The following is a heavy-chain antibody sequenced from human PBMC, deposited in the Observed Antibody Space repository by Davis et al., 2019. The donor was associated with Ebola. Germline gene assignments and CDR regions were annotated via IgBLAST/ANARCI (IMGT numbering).Heavy chain of an antibody. CDR2: IRYDGSNK. V-gene: IGHV3-30*02. CDR3: ARDDPRGVEVGPPIGCLAP. Sequence: PGGSLRLSCAASGFTFSSYGMHWVRQAPGKGLEWVAFIRYDGSNKYYADSVKGRFTISRDNSKNTLYLQMNSLRAEDTAICYCARDDPRGVEVGPPIGCLAPWGQGTLVIVSS. CDR1: GFTFSSYG. D-gene: IGHD3-10*01. J-gene: IGHJ5*02.